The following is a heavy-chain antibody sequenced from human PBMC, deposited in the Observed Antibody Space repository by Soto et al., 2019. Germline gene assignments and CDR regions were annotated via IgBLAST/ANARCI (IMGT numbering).Heavy chain of an antibody. Sequence: QLQLQESGSGLVKPSQTLSLTCAVSGGSISSGGYSWSWIRQPPGKGLEWIGYIYHSGSTYYNPSLXRXAXLAXDRAKYQVSLKLRSVTAADTAVYYCPRGRVVAAQHWGQGTLVTVSS. J-gene: IGHJ4*02. D-gene: IGHD2-15*01. V-gene: IGHV4-30-2*01. CDR1: GGSISSGGYS. CDR3: PRGRVVAAQH. CDR2: IYHSGST.